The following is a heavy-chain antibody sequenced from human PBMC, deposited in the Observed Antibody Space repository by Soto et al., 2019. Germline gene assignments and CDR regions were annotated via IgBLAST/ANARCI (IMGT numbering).Heavy chain of an antibody. CDR1: GGSFSGYY. Sequence: SETLSLTCAVYGGSFSGYYWSWIRQPPGKGLEWIGEINHSGSTNYNPSLKSRVTISVDTSKNQFSLKLSSVTAADTAVYYCARGRRRYSSSWFYYYGMDVWGHGTTVTVSS. CDR2: INHSGST. CDR3: ARGRRRYSSSWFYYYGMDV. J-gene: IGHJ6*02. V-gene: IGHV4-34*01. D-gene: IGHD6-13*01.